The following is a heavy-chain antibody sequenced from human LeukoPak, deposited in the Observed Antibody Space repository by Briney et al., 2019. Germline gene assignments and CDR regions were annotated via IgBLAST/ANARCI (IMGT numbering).Heavy chain of an antibody. J-gene: IGHJ6*02. CDR2: INSDGSTT. Sequence: GESLRLSCADSGFTFSSYWMHWVRQAPGKGLVWISRINSDGSTTNYADSVKGRFTISRDNAKNSPYLQMNSLRVEDTAVYYCARGLVGYYAMDVWGQGTTVTVS. V-gene: IGHV3-74*01. D-gene: IGHD3-10*01. CDR1: GFTFSSYW. CDR3: ARGLVGYYAMDV.